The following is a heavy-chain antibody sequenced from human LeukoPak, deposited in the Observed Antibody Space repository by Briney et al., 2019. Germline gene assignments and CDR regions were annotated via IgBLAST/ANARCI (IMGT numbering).Heavy chain of an antibody. CDR2: VYYSGST. J-gene: IGHJ4*02. V-gene: IGHV4-59*01. Sequence: PSETLSLTCTVSGGSISNYYWSWIRQPPGKGLQWIGYVYYSGSTNYNPSLKSRVTISVDTSKNQFSLKLSSVTAADTAVYYCARDALNRFDYWGQGTLVTVSS. CDR1: GGSISNYY. CDR3: ARDALNRFDY.